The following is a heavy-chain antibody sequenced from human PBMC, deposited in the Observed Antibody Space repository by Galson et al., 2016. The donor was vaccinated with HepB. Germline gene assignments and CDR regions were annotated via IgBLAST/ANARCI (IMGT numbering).Heavy chain of an antibody. CDR1: GGSISSGASY. CDR3: ARIPATMTRWIDP. CDR2: IFYSGST. Sequence: TLSLTCTVSGGSISSGASYWSWLRQHPGKGLEWIGYIFYSGSTFYNPSLQSRVTISLDTPQNQFSLKLNSVTAADTAVYYCARIPATMTRWIDPWGQGTLVTVSS. D-gene: IGHD2-2*01. J-gene: IGHJ5*02. V-gene: IGHV4-31*03.